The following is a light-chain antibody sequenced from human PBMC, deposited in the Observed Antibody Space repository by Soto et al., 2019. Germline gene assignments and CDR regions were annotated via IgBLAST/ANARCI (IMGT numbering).Light chain of an antibody. CDR3: QQYNSYWT. CDR2: KAS. V-gene: IGKV1-5*03. J-gene: IGKJ1*01. CDR1: QSIRTW. Sequence: QVTQVTTYLAAAVGYSVTITCRASQSIRTWLAWYQQNPGSAPKLLIYKASTLDSGVPSRFSGNGSGTDFALTINNVQPEDCATYYCQQYNSYWTFGLGTKVDIK.